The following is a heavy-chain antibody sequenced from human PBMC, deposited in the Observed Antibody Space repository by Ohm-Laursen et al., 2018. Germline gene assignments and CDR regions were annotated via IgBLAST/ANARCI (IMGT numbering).Heavy chain of an antibody. CDR1: GFNLTDHY. CDR2: SRHKENNYST. V-gene: IGHV3-72*01. D-gene: IGHD4-17*01. Sequence: SLRLSCAASGFNLTDHYMDWVRQAPGKGLEWVGRSRHKENNYSTVYAASVRGRFNISRDKSKNEMYLQMKSPKTGDTAVYYCAKFNADYPWGQGTLVSVSS. CDR3: AKFNADYP. J-gene: IGHJ4*02.